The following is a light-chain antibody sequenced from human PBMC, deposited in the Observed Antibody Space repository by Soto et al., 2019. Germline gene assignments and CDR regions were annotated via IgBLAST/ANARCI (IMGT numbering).Light chain of an antibody. Sequence: EIQMTQSPSSLSTSVGDRVTITCRASQSISTFLNWYQQKPGKAPKLLISTASSLQSGVPSTFSGSGSGTDYTLTIRRLRPEDPPTCYWQQNYSSPRTFGHGTKVEIK. CDR2: TAS. J-gene: IGKJ1*01. CDR1: QSISTF. CDR3: QQNYSSPRT. V-gene: IGKV1-39*01.